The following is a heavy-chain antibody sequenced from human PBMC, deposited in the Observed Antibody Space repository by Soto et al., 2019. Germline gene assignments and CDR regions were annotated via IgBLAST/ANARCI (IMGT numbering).Heavy chain of an antibody. CDR3: ARTDGDLDV. CDR1: GYTFSSYD. J-gene: IGHJ6*02. CDR2: MNPKSGHT. D-gene: IGHD4-17*01. V-gene: IGHV1-8*01. Sequence: QVQLVQSGAEVKKPGASVKVSCKASGYTFSSYDINWVRQATGQGLEWMGWMNPKSGHTGSAQKFQGRVTMTRDTSISTAYMELRSLRSEDTAIYYCARTDGDLDVWGQGTTVTVSS.